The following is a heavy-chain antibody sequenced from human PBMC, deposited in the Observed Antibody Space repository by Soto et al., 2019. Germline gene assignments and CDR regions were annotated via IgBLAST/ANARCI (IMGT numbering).Heavy chain of an antibody. V-gene: IGHV4-30-4*01. CDR3: ARVGIQLWYDY. D-gene: IGHD5-18*01. CDR1: GGSISSGDYY. J-gene: IGHJ4*02. CDR2: IYYSGST. Sequence: SETLSLTCTVSGGSISSGDYYWSWIRQPPGKGLEWIGYIYYSGSTYYNPSLKSRVTISVDTSKNQFSLKLSSVTAADTAVYYCARVGIQLWYDYWGQGTLVTVS.